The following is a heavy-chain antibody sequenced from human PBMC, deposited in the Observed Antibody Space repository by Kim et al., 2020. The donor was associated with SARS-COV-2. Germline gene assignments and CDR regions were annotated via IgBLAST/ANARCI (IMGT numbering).Heavy chain of an antibody. J-gene: IGHJ3*02. D-gene: IGHD3-3*01. CDR1: GYTFTSYG. CDR2: ISVYNGKP. V-gene: IGHV1-18*01. Sequence: ASVKVSCKASGYTFTSYGISWVRQAPGKGLEWMGCISVYNGKPTYAQKPQGRVTMTTDTSTSTAYMELRSLRSDDTPVYYCARDQLRFLEWGDDAFVIWGQGTMVTVSS. CDR3: ARDQLRFLEWGDDAFVI.